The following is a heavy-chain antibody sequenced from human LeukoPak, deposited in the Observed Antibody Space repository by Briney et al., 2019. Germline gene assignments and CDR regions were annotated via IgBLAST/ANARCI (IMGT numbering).Heavy chain of an antibody. Sequence: QAWGSLRLSCAASGFTFSSYWMSWVRQAPGKGLEGGANIKQDGSEKYYVDSVKGRFTISRDNAKNSLYLTMNSLRAEDTAVYYCARGTTMVWGVNWFDPWGQGTLVTVSS. CDR3: ARGTTMVWGVNWFDP. J-gene: IGHJ5*02. D-gene: IGHD3-10*01. V-gene: IGHV3-7*01. CDR2: IKQDGSEK. CDR1: GFTFSSYW.